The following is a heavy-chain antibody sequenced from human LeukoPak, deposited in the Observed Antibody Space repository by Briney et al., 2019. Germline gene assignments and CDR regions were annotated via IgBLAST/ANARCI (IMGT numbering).Heavy chain of an antibody. Sequence: SETLSLTCIVSNGSISTYYWSWLRQPPGKGLEWIGYIDYSGSTNYNPSLKSRVTMSLDTSKNHLSLRLSSVTAADSAVYYCARVSRRHTLDYWGQGTLVTVSS. CDR1: NGSISTYY. J-gene: IGHJ4*02. V-gene: IGHV4-59*01. CDR3: ARVSRRHTLDY. CDR2: IDYSGST.